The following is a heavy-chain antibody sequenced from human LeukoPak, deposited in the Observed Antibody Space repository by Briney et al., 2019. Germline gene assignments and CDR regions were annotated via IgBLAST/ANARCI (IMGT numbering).Heavy chain of an antibody. CDR3: ARVGPDGSYFDY. CDR1: GGSMNNYY. Sequence: SETLSPTCTVSGGSMNNYYWSWIRQPAGKGLEWIGRIYTSGSTHYNPSLMSRVTMSLDTSKNQFSLNLNSVTAADTAVYYCARVGPDGSYFDYWGQGTLVTVSS. CDR2: IYTSGST. J-gene: IGHJ4*02. D-gene: IGHD1-14*01. V-gene: IGHV4-4*07.